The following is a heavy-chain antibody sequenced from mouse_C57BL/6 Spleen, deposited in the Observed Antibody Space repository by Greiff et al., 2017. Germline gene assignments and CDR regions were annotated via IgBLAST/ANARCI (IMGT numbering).Heavy chain of an antibody. Sequence: QVQLQQPGAELVRPGSSVKLSCKASGYTFTSYWMDWVKQRPGQGLEWIGNIYPSDSETHYNQKFKDKATLTVDKSSSTAYMQLSSLTSEDSAVYYGAKKGGGRYYFDYWGQGTTLTVSA. D-gene: IGHD1-1*02. CDR2: IYPSDSET. V-gene: IGHV1-61*01. J-gene: IGHJ2*01. CDR1: GYTFTSYW. CDR3: AKKGGGRYYFDY.